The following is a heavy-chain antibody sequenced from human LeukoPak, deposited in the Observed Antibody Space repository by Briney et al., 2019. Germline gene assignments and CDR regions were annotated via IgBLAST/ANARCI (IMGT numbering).Heavy chain of an antibody. Sequence: SQTLSLTCAVSGGSISSGGYSWSWIRQPPGKGLEWIGYIYYSGSTYYNPSLKSRVTISVDTSKNQFSLKLISVTAADTAVYYCARSVEGYCSGGSCYSYYYYMDVWGEGTTVTVSS. V-gene: IGHV4-30-4*07. CDR1: GGSISSGGYS. CDR3: ARSVEGYCSGGSCYSYYYYMDV. J-gene: IGHJ6*03. CDR2: IYYSGST. D-gene: IGHD2-15*01.